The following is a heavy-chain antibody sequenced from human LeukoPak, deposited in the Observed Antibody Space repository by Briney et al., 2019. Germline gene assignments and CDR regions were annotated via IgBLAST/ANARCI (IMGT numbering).Heavy chain of an antibody. V-gene: IGHV4-39*01. CDR1: GGSISSSSYY. Sequence: SETLSLNCTVSGGSISSSSYYWGWIRQPPGKVLAWIGSIYYSGSTYYNPSRNTRITISVETSKNQFSLKLSSVTAADTAVYYCASVFPGDGGNPNFDYWGQGTLVTVSS. CDR2: IYYSGST. CDR3: ASVFPGDGGNPNFDY. J-gene: IGHJ4*02. D-gene: IGHD4-23*01.